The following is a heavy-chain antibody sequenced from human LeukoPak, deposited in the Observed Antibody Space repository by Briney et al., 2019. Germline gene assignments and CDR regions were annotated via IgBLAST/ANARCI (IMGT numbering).Heavy chain of an antibody. CDR2: ISGNGGGT. CDR3: AKGIGATGIGDAFDI. J-gene: IGHJ3*02. V-gene: IGHV3-23*01. CDR1: GFTFTSYA. D-gene: IGHD1-1*01. Sequence: GGSLGLSCVPSGFTFTSYAMNWVRQAPGKGLEWVSVISGNGGGTYYTDSVKGRFTISRDNSKNMLYLQMNSLRAEDTAVYYCAKGIGATGIGDAFDIWGQGTMVTVSS.